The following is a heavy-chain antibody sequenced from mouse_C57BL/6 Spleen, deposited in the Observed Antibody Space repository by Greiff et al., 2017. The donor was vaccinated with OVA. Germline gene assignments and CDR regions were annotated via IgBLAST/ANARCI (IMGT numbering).Heavy chain of an antibody. CDR2: IYPGSGNT. Sequence: QVQLQQSGPELVKPGASVKISCKASGYSFTSYYIHWVKQRPGQGLEWIGWIYPGSGNTKYNEKFKGTATLTADTSSSTAYMQLSSLTSEDSAVYYCARSYYGSSYAMDYWGQGTSVTVSS. J-gene: IGHJ4*01. V-gene: IGHV1-66*01. D-gene: IGHD1-1*01. CDR1: GYSFTSYY. CDR3: ARSYYGSSYAMDY.